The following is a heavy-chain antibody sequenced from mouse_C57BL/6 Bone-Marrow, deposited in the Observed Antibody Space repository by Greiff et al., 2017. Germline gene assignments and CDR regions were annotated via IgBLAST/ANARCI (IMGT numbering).Heavy chain of an antibody. CDR2: FYPGSGSI. V-gene: IGHV1-62-2*01. CDR3: AIHEEYGDYCFAY. Sequence: VQLQQSGAELVKPGASVKLSCKASGYTFTEYTIHWVKQRCGQGLEWIGLFYPGSGSIKYNEKFKDKATFTADKYSSTVYMGLSRLTSEDSAVYVCAIHEEYGDYCFAYWGQGTLVTVSA. D-gene: IGHD2-13*01. J-gene: IGHJ3*01. CDR1: GYTFTEYT.